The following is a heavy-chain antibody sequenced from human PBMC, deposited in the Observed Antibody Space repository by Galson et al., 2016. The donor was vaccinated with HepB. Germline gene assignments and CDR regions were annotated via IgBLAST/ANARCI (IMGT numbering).Heavy chain of an antibody. J-gene: IGHJ4*02. CDR2: IYPGDSDT. V-gene: IGHV5-51*01. CDR1: GYSFTTYW. Sequence: QSGAEVKKPGESLEISCKVSGYSFTTYWIGWVRQVPGKGLEWMGNIYPGDSDTRNSPSFEGQVTMTADKSISTAYLWWSSLKASDTAIYYCARRGGHCTSTKCYADYYFDYWGQGTLVTVSS. D-gene: IGHD2-2*01. CDR3: ARRGGHCTSTKCYADYYFDY.